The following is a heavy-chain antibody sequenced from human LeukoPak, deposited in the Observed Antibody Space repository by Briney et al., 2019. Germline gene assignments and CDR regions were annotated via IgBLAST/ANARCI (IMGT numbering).Heavy chain of an antibody. D-gene: IGHD6-19*01. CDR3: ARFGLGKHIEVAGIPFDI. Sequence: PGGSLRLSCAASGFTFSSYAMSWVRQAPGKGLEWVSAISGSGGDTYYADSVKGRFTISRDNSKNTLYLQMNSLRAEDTAVYYCARFGLGKHIEVAGIPFDIWGQGTMVTVSS. J-gene: IGHJ3*02. CDR2: ISGSGGDT. V-gene: IGHV3-23*01. CDR1: GFTFSSYA.